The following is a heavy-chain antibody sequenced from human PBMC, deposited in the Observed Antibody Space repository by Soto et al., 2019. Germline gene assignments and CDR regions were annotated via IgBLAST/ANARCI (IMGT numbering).Heavy chain of an antibody. J-gene: IGHJ5*02. V-gene: IGHV1-69*13. CDR3: ASSGNQGVILHPNWFDP. CDR2: IIPIFGTA. D-gene: IGHD2-21*01. CDR1: GGTFSSYA. Sequence: GASVKVSCKASGGTFSSYAISWVRQAPGQGLEWMGGIIPIFGTANYAQKFQGRVTITADESTSTAYMELSSLRSEDTAVYYCASSGNQGVILHPNWFDPWGQGTLVTVSS.